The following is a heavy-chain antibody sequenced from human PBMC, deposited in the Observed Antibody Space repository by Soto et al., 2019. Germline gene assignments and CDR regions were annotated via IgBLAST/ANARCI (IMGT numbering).Heavy chain of an antibody. V-gene: IGHV1-18*01. CDR3: AGYCSGGSCYSAPYYYYGMDV. D-gene: IGHD2-15*01. CDR2: ISAYNGNT. CDR1: GYTFTSYG. Sequence: QVQLVQSGAEVKKPGASVKVSCKASGYTFTSYGISWVRQAPGQGLEWMGWISAYNGNTNYAQKLQGRVTMTTDTSTSTAYMELRSLRSDDTAVYYCAGYCSGGSCYSAPYYYYGMDVWGQGTTVTVSS. J-gene: IGHJ6*02.